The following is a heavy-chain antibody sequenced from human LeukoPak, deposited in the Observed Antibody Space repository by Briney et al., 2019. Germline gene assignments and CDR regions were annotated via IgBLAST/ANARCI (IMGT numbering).Heavy chain of an antibody. Sequence: ASVKVSCKASGYTFTSYDISWVRQAPGQGLEWMGWISAYNGNTNYAQKLQGRVTMTTDTSTSTAYMELRSLRSDDTAVYYCARTDSSGWYGDYWGQGTLVTVSS. J-gene: IGHJ4*02. CDR1: GYTFTSYD. CDR3: ARTDSSGWYGDY. V-gene: IGHV1-18*01. D-gene: IGHD6-19*01. CDR2: ISAYNGNT.